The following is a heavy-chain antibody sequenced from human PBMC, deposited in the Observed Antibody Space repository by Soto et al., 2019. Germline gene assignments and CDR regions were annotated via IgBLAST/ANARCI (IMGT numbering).Heavy chain of an antibody. CDR3: AKPGYGSGSYYGY. J-gene: IGHJ4*02. V-gene: IGHV3-23*01. D-gene: IGHD3-10*01. CDR1: GFTFSSYA. Sequence: AGSLRLSCAASGFTFSSYAMSWVRQAPGKGLEWVSAISGSGGSTYYADSVKGRFTISRDNSKNTLYLQMNSLRAEDTAVYYCAKPGYGSGSYYGYWGQGTLVTVSS. CDR2: ISGSGGST.